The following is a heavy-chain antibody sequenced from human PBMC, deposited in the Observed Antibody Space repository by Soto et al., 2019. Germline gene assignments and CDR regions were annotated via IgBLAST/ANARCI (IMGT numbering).Heavy chain of an antibody. V-gene: IGHV4-4*02. CDR3: ARRIRSSWPYGMDV. J-gene: IGHJ6*02. CDR2: IYHSGST. CDR1: GGSISSSNW. D-gene: IGHD6-13*01. Sequence: QVQLQESGPGLVKPSGTLSLTCAVSGGSISSSNWWSWVRQPPGKGLEWIGEIYHSGSTNDNPSLTRSVTKSVGKSRVQFPLTLSSVPAAATAVYYCARRIRSSWPYGMDVWGQGTAVTVSS.